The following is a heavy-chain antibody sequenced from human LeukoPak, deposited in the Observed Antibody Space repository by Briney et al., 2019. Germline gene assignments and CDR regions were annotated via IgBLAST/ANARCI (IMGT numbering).Heavy chain of an antibody. CDR2: IYTSGST. Sequence: SQTLSLTCTVSGGSISSGSYYWSWIRQPAGKGLEWIGRIYTSGSTNYNPSLKSRVTISVDTSKNQFSLKLSSVTAADTAVYYCAQDNGYNYFDYWGQGTLVTVPS. V-gene: IGHV4-61*02. J-gene: IGHJ4*02. CDR1: GGSISSGSYY. D-gene: IGHD5-24*01. CDR3: AQDNGYNYFDY.